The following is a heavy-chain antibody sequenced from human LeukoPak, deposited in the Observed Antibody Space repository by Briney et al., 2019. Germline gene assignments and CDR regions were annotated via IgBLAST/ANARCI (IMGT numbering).Heavy chain of an antibody. D-gene: IGHD6-13*01. CDR1: GFTFSSYG. Sequence: GGSLRLSCAASGFTFSSYGMHWVRQAPGKGLEWVAVISYDGSNKYYADSVKGRFTISRDNSKNTLYLQMNSLRAEDTAVYYCAKDFAAAGTSTDYWGQGTLVTVSS. J-gene: IGHJ4*02. CDR3: AKDFAAAGTSTDY. V-gene: IGHV3-30*18. CDR2: ISYDGSNK.